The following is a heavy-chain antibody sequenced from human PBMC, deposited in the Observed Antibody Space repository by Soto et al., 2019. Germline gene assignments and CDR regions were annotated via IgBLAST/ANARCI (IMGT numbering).Heavy chain of an antibody. CDR2: ISQSGSI. J-gene: IGHJ5*02. D-gene: IGHD2-2*01. V-gene: IGHV4-34*01. CDR3: ARGALRGSPNRRTRFDP. CDR1: GGSFSGYS. Sequence: QVQLQSWGAGLLKPSETLSLTCAVYGGSFSGYSWSWIRQSPGKGLVWSGEISQSGSINFNPSLKGRVTMSVDTSKGWFSPQLSSATAADTAVYYCARGALRGSPNRRTRFDPWGQGTLVTVSS.